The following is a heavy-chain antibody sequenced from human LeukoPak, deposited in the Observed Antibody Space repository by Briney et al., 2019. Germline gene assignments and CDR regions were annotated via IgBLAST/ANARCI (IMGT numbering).Heavy chain of an antibody. CDR1: GYTLTELS. V-gene: IGHV1-24*01. D-gene: IGHD6-13*01. CDR2: FDPEDGET. Sequence: ASLKVSCKVSGYTLTELSMHWVRQAPGNGLEWLGGFDPEDGETIYAQKFQGRVTMTEDTSTDTAYMELSSLRSEDTAVYYCATSRYSSSWYPYYGMDVWGQGTTVTVSS. J-gene: IGHJ6*02. CDR3: ATSRYSSSWYPYYGMDV.